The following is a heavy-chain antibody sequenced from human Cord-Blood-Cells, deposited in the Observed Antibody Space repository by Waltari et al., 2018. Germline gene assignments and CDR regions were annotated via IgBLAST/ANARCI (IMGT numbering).Heavy chain of an antibody. V-gene: IGHV4-61*09. CDR2: IYTSGST. Sequence: QVQLQESGPGLVKPSQTLSLTCTVSGGSISRGSYYWSWIRQPAGKGLEWIGYIYTSGSTNYNPSLKSRVTISVDTSKNQFSLKLSSVTAADTAVYYCARGGGSGSYYDYWGQGTLVTVSS. CDR3: ARGGGSGSYYDY. J-gene: IGHJ4*02. D-gene: IGHD3-10*01. CDR1: GGSISRGSYY.